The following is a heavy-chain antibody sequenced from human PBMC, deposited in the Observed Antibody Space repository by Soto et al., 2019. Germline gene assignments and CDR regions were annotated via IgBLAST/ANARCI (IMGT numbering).Heavy chain of an antibody. CDR3: ARTPYYYDSSGYSPRGWFDP. J-gene: IGHJ5*02. Sequence: GESLKISCKGSGYSFTSYWISWVRQMPGKGLEWMGRIDPSDSYTNYSPSFQGHVTISADKSISTAYLQWSSLKAPDAAMYYCARTPYYYDSSGYSPRGWFDPWGQGTLVTVSS. CDR2: IDPSDSYT. CDR1: GYSFTSYW. V-gene: IGHV5-10-1*01. D-gene: IGHD3-22*01.